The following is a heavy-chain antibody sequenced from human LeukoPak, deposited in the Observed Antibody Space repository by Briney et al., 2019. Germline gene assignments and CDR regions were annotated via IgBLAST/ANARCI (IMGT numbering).Heavy chain of an antibody. CDR3: ARLEGFSSASAIDS. V-gene: IGHV5-51*01. CDR1: GYSFTSYW. D-gene: IGHD6-19*01. CDR2: IYPGDSDA. J-gene: IGHJ4*02. Sequence: GESLKISCKGSGYSFTSYWIGWVRQMPGKGLEWMGIIYPGDSDATYSPSFQGQVTISADKSIGTAYLQWSNLKASDTAMYYCARLEGFSSASAIDSWGQGTLVTVSS.